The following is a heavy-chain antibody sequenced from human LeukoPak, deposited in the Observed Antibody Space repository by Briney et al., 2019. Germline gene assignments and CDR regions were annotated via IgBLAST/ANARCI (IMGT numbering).Heavy chain of an antibody. CDR1: GYTFTGYY. CDR3: ARDQYSSSSGVDY. CDR2: INPNSGGT. V-gene: IGHV1-2*02. Sequence: ASVKVSCKASGYTFTGYYMHWVRQAPGQGLEWMGWINPNSGGTNYAQKFQGRVTMTRDTSISTAYMELSRLRSDDTAVYYCARDQYSSSSGVDYWGQGTLVTVSS. D-gene: IGHD6-6*01. J-gene: IGHJ4*02.